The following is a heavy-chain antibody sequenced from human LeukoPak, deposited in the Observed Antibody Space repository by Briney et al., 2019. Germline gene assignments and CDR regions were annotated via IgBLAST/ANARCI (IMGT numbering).Heavy chain of an antibody. CDR1: GFTFSSYA. CDR2: ISGSGGST. Sequence: GGSLRLSCAASGFTFSSYAMSWVRQAPGKGLGWVLAISGSGGSTYYAASVKGRFTISRDNTTNTMYLQINSLRTEDTAVYYCAKGGVVVVAATSGYWGQGTQVTVSS. J-gene: IGHJ4*02. D-gene: IGHD2-15*01. CDR3: AKGGVVVVAATSGY. V-gene: IGHV3-23*01.